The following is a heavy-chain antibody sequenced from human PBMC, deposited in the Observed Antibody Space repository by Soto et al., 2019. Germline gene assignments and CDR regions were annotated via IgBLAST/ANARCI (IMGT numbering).Heavy chain of an antibody. CDR3: ARDGDYFGSGSPPLLSR. Sequence: SETLSLTCTVSGGSISSGGYYWSWIRQHPGTGLEWIGHISYSGSTYYNTSLKSRVTISIDTSKNQFSLKLTSVTAADTAVYYCARDGDYFGSGSPPLLSRWGQGTLVTVSS. V-gene: IGHV4-31*02. CDR1: GGSISSGGYY. CDR2: ISYSGST. D-gene: IGHD3-10*01. J-gene: IGHJ4*02.